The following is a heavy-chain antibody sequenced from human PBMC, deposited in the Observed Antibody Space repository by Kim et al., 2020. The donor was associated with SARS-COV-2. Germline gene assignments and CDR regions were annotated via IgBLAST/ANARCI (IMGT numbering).Heavy chain of an antibody. Sequence: GGSLRLSCAASGFTFSSYGMHWVRQAPGKGLEWVAVISYDGSNKYYADSVKGRFTISRDNSKNTLYLQMNSLRAEDTAVYYCAKDLNYDSSGYAPFDYWG. CDR2: ISYDGSNK. D-gene: IGHD3-22*01. J-gene: IGHJ4*01. V-gene: IGHV3-30*18. CDR3: AKDLNYDSSGYAPFDY. CDR1: GFTFSSYG.